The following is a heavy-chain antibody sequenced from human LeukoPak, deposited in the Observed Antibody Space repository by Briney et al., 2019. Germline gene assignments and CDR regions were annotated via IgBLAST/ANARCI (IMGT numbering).Heavy chain of an antibody. CDR3: ARGRATACGY. D-gene: IGHD5-12*01. CDR1: GFTFSSYA. CDR2: ISYDGSNK. J-gene: IGHJ4*02. V-gene: IGHV3-30-3*01. Sequence: GGSLRLSCAASGFTFSSYAMHWVRQAPGKGLEWVAVISYDGSNKYYADSVKGRFTISRDNSKNTLYLQMNSLRAEDTAVYYCARGRATACGYWGQGTLVTVSS.